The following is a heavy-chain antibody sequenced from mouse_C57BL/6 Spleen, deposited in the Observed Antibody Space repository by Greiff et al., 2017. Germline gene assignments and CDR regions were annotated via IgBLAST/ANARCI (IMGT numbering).Heavy chain of an antibody. D-gene: IGHD2-4*01. CDR2: IYPSDSET. V-gene: IGHV1-61*01. CDR3: SRSGYDYDKDYWYFDV. Sequence: VQLQQPGAELVRPGSSVKLSCKASGYTFTSYWMDWVKQRPGQGLEWIGNIYPSDSETHYNQKFKDKATLTVDKSSSTAYMQLSSLTSEDSAVYYCSRSGYDYDKDYWYFDVWGTGTTVTVSS. CDR1: GYTFTSYW. J-gene: IGHJ1*03.